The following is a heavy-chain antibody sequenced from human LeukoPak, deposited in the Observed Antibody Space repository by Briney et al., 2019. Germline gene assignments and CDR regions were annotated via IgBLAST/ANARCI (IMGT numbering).Heavy chain of an antibody. Sequence: ETLSLTCTVSGGSISSYYWSWVRQAPGKGLEWVANIKEDGRQKYYVGSVKGRFTISRDNAKNSLYLQMNSLRAEDTALYYCARDRWGYSYGGDWGQGTLVTVSS. V-gene: IGHV3-7*01. D-gene: IGHD5-18*01. J-gene: IGHJ4*02. CDR1: GGSISSYY. CDR2: IKEDGRQK. CDR3: ARDRWGYSYGGD.